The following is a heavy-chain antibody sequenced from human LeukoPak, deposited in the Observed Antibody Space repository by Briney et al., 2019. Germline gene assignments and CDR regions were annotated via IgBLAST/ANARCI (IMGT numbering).Heavy chain of an antibody. CDR2: ISAYNGNT. D-gene: IGHD2-15*01. V-gene: IGHV1-18*01. Sequence: RASVKVSCTASGYTFTSYGISWVRQAPGQGLEWMGWISAYNGNTNYAQKLQGRVTMTTDTSTSTAYMELSSLRSEDTAVYYCARDFGYCSGGSCYNDPWGQGTLVTVSS. CDR3: ARDFGYCSGGSCYNDP. CDR1: GYTFTSYG. J-gene: IGHJ5*02.